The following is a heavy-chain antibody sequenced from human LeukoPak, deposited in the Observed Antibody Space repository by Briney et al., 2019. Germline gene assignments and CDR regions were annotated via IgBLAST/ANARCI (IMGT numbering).Heavy chain of an antibody. Sequence: GGSLRLSCAASGFTFSSYWMSWVRQAPGKGLEWVANIKQDGSEKYYVDSVKGRFTISRDNTKNSLYLQMNSLRAEDTAVYYCARGLKKQQHDRGYWGQGTLVTVSS. CDR1: GFTFSSYW. V-gene: IGHV3-7*01. J-gene: IGHJ4*02. CDR3: ARGLKKQQHDRGY. D-gene: IGHD6-13*01. CDR2: IKQDGSEK.